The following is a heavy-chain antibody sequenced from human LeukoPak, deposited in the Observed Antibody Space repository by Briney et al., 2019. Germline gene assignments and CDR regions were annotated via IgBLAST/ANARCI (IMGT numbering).Heavy chain of an antibody. Sequence: ASVKVSCKVSGDTFRSNAVSWVRQGPRQGLEWMGGIIPIFGITNYAQKFQGRITVTADKSTSTAYMELSSLRSEDTAVYYCARGITSGPYYCYYMDVWAKGTTVTVSS. V-gene: IGHV1-69*10. CDR1: GDTFRSNA. D-gene: IGHD3-3*01. J-gene: IGHJ6*03. CDR2: IIPIFGIT. CDR3: ARGITSGPYYCYYMDV.